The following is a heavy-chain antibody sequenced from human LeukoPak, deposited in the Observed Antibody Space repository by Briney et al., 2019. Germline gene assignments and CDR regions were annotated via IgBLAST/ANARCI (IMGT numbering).Heavy chain of an antibody. J-gene: IGHJ4*02. Sequence: PGGSLRLSCVGSGFTFSSYGMHWVRQAAGKGLGWVAFIRHDGSNEYYADSVKGRFTVSRDNSKNTLFLQMNSLRVEEMAVYYCAKEVHPYDSGTYYFDYWGRGTLVPSPQ. V-gene: IGHV3-30*02. CDR3: AKEVHPYDSGTYYFDY. CDR2: IRHDGSNE. CDR1: GFTFSSYG. D-gene: IGHD3-10*01.